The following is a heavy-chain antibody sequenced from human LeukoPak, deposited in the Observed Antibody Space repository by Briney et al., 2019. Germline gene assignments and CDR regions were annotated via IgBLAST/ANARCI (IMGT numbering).Heavy chain of an antibody. CDR3: ARARPAWGFDY. J-gene: IGHJ4*02. V-gene: IGHV5-51*01. CDR2: IHATDSDT. Sequence: GESLKISWKGSGYSFTSYLLGWVRQMPGKGLEWMGIIHATDSDTRYRPSFQGQVPISADTSNTTAYGQWSSRRVADSAWYYGARARPAWGFDYWGQGTLVTVSS. CDR1: GYSFTSYL. D-gene: IGHD2-2*01.